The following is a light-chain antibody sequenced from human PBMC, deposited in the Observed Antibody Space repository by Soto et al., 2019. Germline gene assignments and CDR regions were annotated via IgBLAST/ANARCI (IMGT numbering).Light chain of an antibody. Sequence: QSVLTQPPSASGTPGQRVTISCSGSSSNIGSNYEYWYQQLPGTAPKLLIYRNNQRPSGVPDRFSGSKSGTSASLAISGLRSEDEADYYCAAWDDSLSAHVVFGGGTKVTVL. CDR2: RNN. V-gene: IGLV1-47*01. CDR1: SSNIGSNY. J-gene: IGLJ2*01. CDR3: AAWDDSLSAHVV.